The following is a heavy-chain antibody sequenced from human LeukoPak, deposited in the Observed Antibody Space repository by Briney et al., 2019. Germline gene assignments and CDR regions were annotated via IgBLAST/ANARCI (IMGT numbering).Heavy chain of an antibody. V-gene: IGHV1-2*02. Sequence: ASVKVSCKASGYTFTGYYMHWVRQAPGQGLEWMGWINPNSGGTNYAQKFQGRVTMTRDTSISTAYMELSRLRSDDTAVYYCARDPRTWELLIDYWGQGTLVTVSS. CDR3: ARDPRTWELLIDY. D-gene: IGHD1-26*01. CDR2: INPNSGGT. CDR1: GYTFTGYY. J-gene: IGHJ4*02.